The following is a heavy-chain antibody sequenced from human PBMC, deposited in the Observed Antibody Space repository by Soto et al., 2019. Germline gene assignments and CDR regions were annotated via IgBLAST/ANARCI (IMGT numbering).Heavy chain of an antibody. Sequence: QVQLQESGPGLVKPSETLSLTCTVSGGSISSYYWSWIRQPPGKGLEWIGYIYYSGSTNYNPSLKTRVTISVDTSKNQFSLKLSSVTAADTAVYYCARLGYGGSDNDYWGQGTLVTVSS. CDR3: ARLGYGGSDNDY. J-gene: IGHJ4*02. CDR2: IYYSGST. CDR1: GGSISSYY. D-gene: IGHD4-17*01. V-gene: IGHV4-59*08.